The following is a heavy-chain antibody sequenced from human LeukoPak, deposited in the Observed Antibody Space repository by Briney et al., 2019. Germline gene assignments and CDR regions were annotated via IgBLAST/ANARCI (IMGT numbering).Heavy chain of an antibody. CDR3: ARGSGSYLIRPLDY. V-gene: IGHV1-24*01. J-gene: IGHJ4*02. Sequence: ASVKVSCKVSGYTLTELSMHWVRQAPGKGLEWMGGFDPEDGETIYAQKFQGRVTMTRDTSTSTVYMELSSLRSEDTAVYYCARGSGSYLIRPLDYWGQGTLVTVSS. D-gene: IGHD1-26*01. CDR2: FDPEDGET. CDR1: GYTLTELS.